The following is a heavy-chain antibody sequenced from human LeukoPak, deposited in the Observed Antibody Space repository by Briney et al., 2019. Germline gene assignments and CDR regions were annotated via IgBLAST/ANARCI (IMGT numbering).Heavy chain of an antibody. CDR2: ISGSGGST. J-gene: IGHJ4*02. CDR3: ARGSDSNFGARDGFDY. D-gene: IGHD3-16*01. V-gene: IGHV3-23*01. CDR1: GFTFSSYA. Sequence: PGGSLRLSCAASGFTFSSYAMSWVRQAPGKGLEWVSAISGSGGSTYYADSVKGRFTISRDNSKNTLYLQMNSLRAEDTAVYYCARGSDSNFGARDGFDYWGQGALVTVSS.